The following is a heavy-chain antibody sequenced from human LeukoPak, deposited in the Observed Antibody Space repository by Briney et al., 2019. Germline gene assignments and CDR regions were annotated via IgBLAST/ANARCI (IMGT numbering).Heavy chain of an antibody. Sequence: ASVKVSCKASGYPFTSYAMTWVRQAPGQGLEWMGWINTDSGNPTYAQGFTGRFVFSLDRSVTTAYLQITYLKPEYTAVYYCARVGGYCSDGNCYPKYWGQGTLVTVSS. CDR1: GYPFTSYA. CDR3: ARVGGYCSDGNCYPKY. D-gene: IGHD2-15*01. J-gene: IGHJ4*02. CDR2: INTDSGNP. V-gene: IGHV7-4-1*02.